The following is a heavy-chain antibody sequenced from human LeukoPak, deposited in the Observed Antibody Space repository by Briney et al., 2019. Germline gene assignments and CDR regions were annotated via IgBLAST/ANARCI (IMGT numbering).Heavy chain of an antibody. V-gene: IGHV3-21*01. CDR3: ARGHTAVTRHFDF. CDR1: GFTFSSYG. CDR2: ISSGSSAI. D-gene: IGHD4-17*01. Sequence: GGTLRLSCAASGFTFSSYGLSWVRQAPGKGLEWVSIISSGSSAIFSADALKGRFTISRDDAKNLLYLDMNSLRAEDTAVYYCARGHTAVTRHFDFWGQGTLVTVSS. J-gene: IGHJ4*02.